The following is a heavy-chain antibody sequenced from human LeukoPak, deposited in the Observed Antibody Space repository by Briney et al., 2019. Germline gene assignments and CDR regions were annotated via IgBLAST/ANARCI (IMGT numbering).Heavy chain of an antibody. CDR3: ARVLVGATTHFDY. V-gene: IGHV3-7*01. CDR1: GFTFSSYW. J-gene: IGHJ4*02. CDR2: IKQDGSEK. D-gene: IGHD1-26*01. Sequence: PGGSLRLSCAASGFTFSSYWMSRVRQAPGKGLEWVANIKQDGSEKYYVDSVKGRFTISRDNARNSLYLHMNSLRAEDTAVYYCARVLVGATTHFDYWGQGTLVTVSS.